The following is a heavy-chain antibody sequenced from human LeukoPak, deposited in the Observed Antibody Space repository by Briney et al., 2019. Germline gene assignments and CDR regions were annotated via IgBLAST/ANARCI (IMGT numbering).Heavy chain of an antibody. J-gene: IGHJ4*02. Sequence: GGSLRLSCAASGFTVSSNYMSWVGQAPGKGLEWVSVIYSGGSTYYADSVKGRFTISRDNSKNTLYLQMNSLRAEDTAVYYCARVGDTAMVTFPYWGQGTLVTVST. CDR1: GFTVSSNY. CDR3: ARVGDTAMVTFPY. D-gene: IGHD5-18*01. CDR2: IYSGGST. V-gene: IGHV3-66*01.